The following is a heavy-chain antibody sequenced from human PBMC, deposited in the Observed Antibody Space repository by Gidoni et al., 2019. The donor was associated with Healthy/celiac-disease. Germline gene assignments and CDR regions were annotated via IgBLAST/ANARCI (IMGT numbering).Heavy chain of an antibody. CDR3: ARDLASYMDV. CDR1: GYSFTSSW. V-gene: IGHV5-10-1*03. CDR2: IDPSDYYT. Sequence: EVQLVQSGAEVKKPGASLGIYCKGSGYSFTSSWIRWVRQMPGKGLEWLGRIDPSDYYTNYSPSFKGHVTISADKSISTAYLQWSSLKASDTAMYYCARDLASYMDVWGKGTTVTVSS. J-gene: IGHJ6*03.